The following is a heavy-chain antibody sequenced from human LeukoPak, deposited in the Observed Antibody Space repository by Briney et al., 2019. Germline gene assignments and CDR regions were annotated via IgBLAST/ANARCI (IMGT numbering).Heavy chain of an antibody. CDR1: GGSFSGYY. J-gene: IGHJ4*02. CDR2: INHSGST. V-gene: IGHV4-34*01. CDR3: ARVFTIFGVVISGYFDY. Sequence: PSETLSLTCAVYGGSFSGYYWSWIRQPPXKXLEWIGEINHSGSTNYNPSLKSRVTISLDTSKNQFSLKLSSVTAADTAVYYCARVFTIFGVVISGYFDYWGQGTLVTVSS. D-gene: IGHD3-3*01.